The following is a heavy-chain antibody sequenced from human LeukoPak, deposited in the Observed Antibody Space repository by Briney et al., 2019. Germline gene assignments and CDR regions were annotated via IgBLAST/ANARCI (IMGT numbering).Heavy chain of an antibody. Sequence: GGSLRLSCAASGFNFNNYAMSWVRQAPGKGLEWVSTFSGTGGSTYYADSVRGRFTISRDNSKNTLYLQMDSLRAEDTAVYYCAKARSGYYNDYYFDSWGQGTLVTVSS. D-gene: IGHD3-3*01. CDR3: AKARSGYYNDYYFDS. V-gene: IGHV3-23*01. CDR2: FSGTGGST. CDR1: GFNFNNYA. J-gene: IGHJ4*02.